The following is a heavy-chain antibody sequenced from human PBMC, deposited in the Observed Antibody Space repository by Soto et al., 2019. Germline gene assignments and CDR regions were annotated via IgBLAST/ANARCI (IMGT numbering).Heavy chain of an antibody. CDR3: ARHGSPRAYSNSAGLNWFDP. CDR2: IYYSGST. Sequence: QLQLQESGPGLVKPSETLSLTCTVSGGSISSSSYYWGWIRQPPGKGLEWIGSIYYSGSTYYNPSLKSRVTISVDTSKNQFSLKLSSVTAADTAVYYCARHGSPRAYSNSAGLNWFDPWGQGTLVTVSS. D-gene: IGHD4-4*01. CDR1: GGSISSSSYY. V-gene: IGHV4-39*01. J-gene: IGHJ5*02.